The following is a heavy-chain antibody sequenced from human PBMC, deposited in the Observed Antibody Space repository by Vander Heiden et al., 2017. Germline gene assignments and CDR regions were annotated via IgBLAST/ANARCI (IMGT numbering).Heavy chain of an antibody. CDR3: ARQWDSLDY. D-gene: IGHD1-26*01. Sequence: HVQLVESGGGVVQPGRSLRLSCSASGFTFSSYDMHWVRQAPGKGLEWVAGIWYDGSDKYYADSVKGRFTISRDNSKNTVYLQMNSLRAGDTAVYYCARQWDSLDYWGQGTLVTVSS. J-gene: IGHJ4*02. V-gene: IGHV3-33*01. CDR2: IWYDGSDK. CDR1: GFTFSSYD.